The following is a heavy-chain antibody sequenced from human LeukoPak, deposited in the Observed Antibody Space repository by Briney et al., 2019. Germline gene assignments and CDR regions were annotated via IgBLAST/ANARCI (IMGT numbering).Heavy chain of an antibody. CDR1: GYTLIGHY. Sequence: ASVKISCKASGYTLIGHYMHWVRQAPGQGLEWMGLINPSGTGAFYAQKFQGRVTMTRDTSTSTDYMELSSLRSEDTAIYYCARDNSYGDITWWFDPWGQGTLVTVSS. CDR3: ARDNSYGDITWWFDP. CDR2: INPSGTGA. V-gene: IGHV1-46*01. D-gene: IGHD2-15*01. J-gene: IGHJ5*02.